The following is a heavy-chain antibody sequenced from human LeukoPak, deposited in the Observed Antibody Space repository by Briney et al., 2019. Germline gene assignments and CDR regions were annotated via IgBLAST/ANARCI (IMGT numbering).Heavy chain of an antibody. J-gene: IGHJ4*02. CDR1: GFTFSSYG. CDR2: IRYDGSNK. D-gene: IGHD3-22*01. Sequence: GGSLRLSCAASGFTFSSYGMHWVRQAPGKGLEWVAFIRYDGSNKYYADSVKGRFTISRDNSKNTLYLQMNSLRAEDTAVYYCAREALRITMIVATILDYWGQGTLVTVSS. CDR3: AREALRITMIVATILDY. V-gene: IGHV3-30*02.